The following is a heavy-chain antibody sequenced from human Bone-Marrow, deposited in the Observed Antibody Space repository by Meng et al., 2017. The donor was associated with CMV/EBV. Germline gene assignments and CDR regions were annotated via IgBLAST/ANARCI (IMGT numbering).Heavy chain of an antibody. CDR2: ISYGGLNE. D-gene: IGHD2-2*01. CDR1: GFTFSSYN. Sequence: GESLKISCAASGFTFSSYNMHWVRQDPGKGPEWVAVISYGGLNEYYADSVKGRFTISRDDSKKTLYLQMNELRVEDTAIYYCAKDSSTSLNYHYGLDVWGQGTTVTVSS. CDR3: AKDSSTSLNYHYGLDV. J-gene: IGHJ6*02. V-gene: IGHV3-30*04.